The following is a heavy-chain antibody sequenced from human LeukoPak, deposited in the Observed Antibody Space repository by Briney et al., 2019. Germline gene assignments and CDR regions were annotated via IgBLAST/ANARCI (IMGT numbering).Heavy chain of an antibody. V-gene: IGHV1-2*02. CDR1: RYSFTGYY. CDR2: INPNSGAT. CDR3: ARDQNYYDTTSYYGIDY. J-gene: IGHJ4*02. D-gene: IGHD3-22*01. Sequence: ALVKVSCKASRYSFTGYYIHWVRQAPGQGLEWVGWINPNSGATNYAQKFQDRVTMTRDTSISTAYMELSRLRSDDTALYYCARDQNYYDTTSYYGIDYWGQGTLVTVSS.